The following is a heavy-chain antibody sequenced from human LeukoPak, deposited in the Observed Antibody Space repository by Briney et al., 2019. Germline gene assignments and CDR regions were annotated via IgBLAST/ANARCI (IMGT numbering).Heavy chain of an antibody. J-gene: IGHJ4*02. CDR2: ISSSSSYI. CDR1: GFTFSSYS. V-gene: IGHV3-21*01. CDR3: ERDGGAMVRGDAHDY. D-gene: IGHD3-10*01. Sequence: GGSLRLSCAASGFTFSSYSMNWVRQAPGKGLEWVSSISSSSSYIYYADSVKGRFTISRDNAKNSLYLQMNSLRAEDTAVYYRERDGGAMVRGDAHDYWGQGTLVTVSS.